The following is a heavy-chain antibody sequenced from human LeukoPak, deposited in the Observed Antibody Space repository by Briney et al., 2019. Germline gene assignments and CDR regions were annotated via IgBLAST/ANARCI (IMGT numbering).Heavy chain of an antibody. CDR2: INPSGGST. J-gene: IGHJ4*02. D-gene: IGHD3-22*01. CDR3: ARSVRPYYDSSGYYFDY. CDR1: GYTFTSYY. V-gene: IGHV1-46*01. Sequence: GASVKVSCKASGYTFTSYYMHWVRQAPGQGLEWMGIINPSGGSTSYAQKFQGRVTMTRDTSISTAYMELSRLRSDDTAVYYCARSVRPYYDSSGYYFDYWGQGTLVTVSS.